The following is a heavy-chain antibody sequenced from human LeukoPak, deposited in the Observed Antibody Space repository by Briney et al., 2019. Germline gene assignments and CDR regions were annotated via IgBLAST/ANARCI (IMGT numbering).Heavy chain of an antibody. J-gene: IGHJ4*02. D-gene: IGHD3-16*02. V-gene: IGHV4-34*01. CDR1: GGSFSVYY. CDR2: TNQSGSA. Sequence: SETLSLTCTVHGGSFSVYYWSWIRQPPGKGLEWSGETNQSGSANYNPSLKSRATISVDTSKNQFSRNMNSVTAEDTAVYYCAREVGFSFGGVIVTGREGFDYWGQGTLVTVSS. CDR3: AREVGFSFGGVIVTGREGFDY.